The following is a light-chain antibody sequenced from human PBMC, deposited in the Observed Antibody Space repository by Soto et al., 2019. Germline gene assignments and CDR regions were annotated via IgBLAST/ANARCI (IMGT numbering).Light chain of an antibody. Sequence: QSVLTQPRSVSGSPGQSVAISCTGTSSDVGGYNFVSWYQQHPGKAPKLIIYDVSKRPSGVPDRFSGSKSGNTASLTLSGLQAEDEADYYCCSYAGSYTLWVFGGGTKLTAL. V-gene: IGLV2-11*01. CDR3: CSYAGSYTLWV. J-gene: IGLJ3*02. CDR1: SSDVGGYNF. CDR2: DVS.